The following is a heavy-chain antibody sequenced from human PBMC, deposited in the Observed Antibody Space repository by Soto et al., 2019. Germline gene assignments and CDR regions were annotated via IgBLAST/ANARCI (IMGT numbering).Heavy chain of an antibody. CDR1: GFTFSGYE. CDR2: ISGSGSTI. CDR3: ARGVVVFGVIIPTTMDV. V-gene: IGHV3-48*03. Sequence: GGSLRLSCAASGFTFSGYEMNWVRQAPGKGLEWVSYISGSGSTIYYADSVKGRFTISRDNAKDSLYLQMNSLRAEDTAVYYCARGVVVFGVIIPTTMDVWGQGTTVPVSS. J-gene: IGHJ6*02. D-gene: IGHD3-22*01.